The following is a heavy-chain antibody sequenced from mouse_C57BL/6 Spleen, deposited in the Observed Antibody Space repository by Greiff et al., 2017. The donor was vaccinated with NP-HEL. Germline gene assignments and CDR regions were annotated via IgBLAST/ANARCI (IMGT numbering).Heavy chain of an antibody. J-gene: IGHJ1*03. CDR2: ISDGGSYT. D-gene: IGHD1-1*01. Sequence: DVKLVESGGGLVKPGGSLKLSCAASGFTFSSYAMSWVRQTPEKRLEWVATISDGGSYTYYPDNVKGRFTISRDNAKNNLYLQMSHLKSEDTAMYYCARDLGTTVVGYFDVWGTGTTVTVSS. CDR3: ARDLGTTVVGYFDV. V-gene: IGHV5-4*01. CDR1: GFTFSSYA.